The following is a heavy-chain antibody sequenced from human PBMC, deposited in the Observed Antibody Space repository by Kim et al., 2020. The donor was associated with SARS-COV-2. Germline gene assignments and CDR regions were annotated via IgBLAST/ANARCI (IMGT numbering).Heavy chain of an antibody. J-gene: IGHJ6*02. D-gene: IGHD3-16*02. CDR3: ARDLSLLDYYYYYGMDV. Sequence: VKGRFTISRDNAKNTLYLQMNSLRAEDTAVYYCARDLSLLDYYYYYGMDVWGQGTTVTVSS. V-gene: IGHV3-74*01.